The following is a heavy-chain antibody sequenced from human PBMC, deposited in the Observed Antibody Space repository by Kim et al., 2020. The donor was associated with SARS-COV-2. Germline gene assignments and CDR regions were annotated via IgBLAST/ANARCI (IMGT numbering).Heavy chain of an antibody. V-gene: IGHV3-30*18. D-gene: IGHD1-1*01. Sequence: GGSLRLSCAASGFTFSSYGMHWVRQAPGKGLEWVAVISYDGSNKYYADSVKGRFTISRDNSKNTLYLQMNSLRAEDTAVYYCAKDRTGKDENYFDYWGQGTLVTVSS. CDR3: AKDRTGKDENYFDY. CDR1: GFTFSSYG. J-gene: IGHJ4*02. CDR2: ISYDGSNK.